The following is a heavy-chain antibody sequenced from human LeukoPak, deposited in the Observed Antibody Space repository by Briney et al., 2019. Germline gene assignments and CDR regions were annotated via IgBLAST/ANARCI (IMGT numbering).Heavy chain of an antibody. Sequence: GGSLRLSCAASGFTFSSYSMNWVRQAPGKGLEWVSYISSSSSTIYYADSVKGRFTISRDNAKNSLYLQMNSLRAEDTAVYYCARGGEYDFWSGPDAFDIWGQGTMVTVSS. D-gene: IGHD3-3*01. CDR1: GFTFSSYS. J-gene: IGHJ3*02. CDR2: ISSSSSTI. CDR3: ARGGEYDFWSGPDAFDI. V-gene: IGHV3-48*01.